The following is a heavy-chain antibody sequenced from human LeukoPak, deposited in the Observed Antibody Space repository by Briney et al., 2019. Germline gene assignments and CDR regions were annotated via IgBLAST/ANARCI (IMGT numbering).Heavy chain of an antibody. J-gene: IGHJ5*02. CDR3: ARENPPLLWFGSENNWFDP. CDR1: GFTSSSYW. Sequence: GGSLRLSCAASGFTSSSYWMHWVRQAPGKGLVWVSRINSDGSSTSYADSVKGRFTISRDNAKNTLYLQMNSLRAEDTAVYYCARENPPLLWFGSENNWFDPWGQGTLVTVSS. D-gene: IGHD3-10*01. CDR2: INSDGSST. V-gene: IGHV3-74*01.